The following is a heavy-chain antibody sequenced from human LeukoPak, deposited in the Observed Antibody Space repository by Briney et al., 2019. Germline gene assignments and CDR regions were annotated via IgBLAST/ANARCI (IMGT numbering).Heavy chain of an antibody. J-gene: IGHJ6*02. CDR2: INPNSGGT. CDR1: GYTFTGYY. V-gene: IGHV1-2*02. Sequence: ASVKVSCKASGYTFTGYYMHWVRQAPGQGLEWMGWINPNSGGTNYAQKFQGRVTMTRDTSISTAYMELSRLRSDDTAVYYCARERPYYYHGMDVWGQGTTVTVSS. CDR3: ARERPYYYHGMDV.